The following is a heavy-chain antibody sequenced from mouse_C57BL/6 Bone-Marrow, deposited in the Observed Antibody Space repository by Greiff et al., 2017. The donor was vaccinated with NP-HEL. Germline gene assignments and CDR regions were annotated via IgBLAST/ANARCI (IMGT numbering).Heavy chain of an antibody. CDR3: ARDYYDGSSYGYFDV. D-gene: IGHD1-1*01. CDR2: IYPRSGNT. Sequence: QVQLQQSGAELARPGASVKLSCKASGYTFTSYGISWVKQRTGQGLEWIGEIYPRSGNTYYNEKFKGKATLTADKSSSTAYMELRSLTSEDSAVYFCARDYYDGSSYGYFDVWGTGTTVTVSS. V-gene: IGHV1-81*01. CDR1: GYTFTSYG. J-gene: IGHJ1*03.